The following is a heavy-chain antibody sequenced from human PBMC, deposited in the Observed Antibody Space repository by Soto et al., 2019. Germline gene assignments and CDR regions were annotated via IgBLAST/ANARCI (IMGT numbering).Heavy chain of an antibody. CDR2: IRGSGGST. Sequence: GGSLRLSCAASGFTFSSYAMGWVRQAPGKGLEWVSAIRGSGGSTYYADSVKGRFTISRDNSKNTLYLQMTSLRAEDTAVYYCARGTYRSKTDFDYWGQGTLVTVSS. D-gene: IGHD6-13*01. J-gene: IGHJ4*02. CDR1: GFTFSSYA. CDR3: ARGTYRSKTDFDY. V-gene: IGHV3-23*01.